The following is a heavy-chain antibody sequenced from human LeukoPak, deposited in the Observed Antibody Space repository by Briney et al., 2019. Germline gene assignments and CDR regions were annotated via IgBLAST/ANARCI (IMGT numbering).Heavy chain of an antibody. CDR2: INHSGST. CDR1: GGSFSGYY. J-gene: IGHJ5*02. Sequence: PSETLSLTCAVYGGSFSGYYWSWIRQPPGKGLEWIGEINHSGSTNYNPSLESRVTISVDTSKNQFSLKLSSVTAADTAVYYCARGPRYFVPWGRGTLVTVSS. CDR3: ARGPRYFVP. D-gene: IGHD3-9*01. V-gene: IGHV4-34*01.